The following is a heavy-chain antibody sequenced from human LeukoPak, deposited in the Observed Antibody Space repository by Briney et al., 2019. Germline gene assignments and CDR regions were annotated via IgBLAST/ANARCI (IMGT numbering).Heavy chain of an antibody. CDR1: GGSISSAVYS. D-gene: IGHD3-16*01. J-gene: IGHJ6*02. V-gene: IGHV4-30-2*05. CDR3: ARDGDFYYAMDV. CDR2: IYHSGST. Sequence: SETLSLTCAVSGGSISSAVYSWSWIRQPPGKGLEWIGNIYHSGSTYYNPSLRSRVIISVDKSKNQFSLKLRSVTAADTAIYYCARDGDFYYAMDVWGQGTTVTVSS.